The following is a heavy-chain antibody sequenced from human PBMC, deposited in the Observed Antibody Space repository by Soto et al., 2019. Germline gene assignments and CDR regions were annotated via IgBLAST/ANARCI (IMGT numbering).Heavy chain of an antibody. J-gene: IGHJ5*02. CDR3: AKNQGVELVPLATVDWFDP. CDR2: ISGSGCKK. CDR1: GFIFENFG. V-gene: IGHV3-23*01. Sequence: VGSLRLSCAASGFIFENFGMSWVRQAPGKGLEWIFSISGSGCKKYYADSVKGRFTISRDNSKSTVYLELNNLSAEDTAVYHCAKNQGVELVPLATVDWFDPWGQGSVVTVSS. D-gene: IGHD1-26*01.